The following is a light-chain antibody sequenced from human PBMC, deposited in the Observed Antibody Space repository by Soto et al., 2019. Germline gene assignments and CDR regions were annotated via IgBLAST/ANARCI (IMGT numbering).Light chain of an antibody. V-gene: IGKV1-12*01. CDR2: AAS. J-gene: IGKJ4*01. Sequence: DIQMTQSPSSVSASVGDRVTITCRASQVISSWLAWYQQKPGKAPNLLIYAASSLQSGVPSRFSGSGSGTDFTLTISSLQPEDFATYYCQQADTFPLTFGGGTKVEIK. CDR1: QVISSW. CDR3: QQADTFPLT.